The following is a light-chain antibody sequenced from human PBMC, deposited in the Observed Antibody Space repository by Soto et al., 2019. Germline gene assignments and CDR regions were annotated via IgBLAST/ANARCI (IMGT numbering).Light chain of an antibody. V-gene: IGKV3-11*01. J-gene: IGKJ4*01. CDR3: QQRGSWPWLT. CDR1: QTVNNY. CDR2: DAS. Sequence: EIVSKQSPGTLSLSPGERATLSCRTSQTVNNYLAWYQQKPGQAPRLVIYDASNRATGIPARFSGSGSGTDFTLTINSLEPEDSAVYYCQQRGSWPWLTFGGGTRVEIK.